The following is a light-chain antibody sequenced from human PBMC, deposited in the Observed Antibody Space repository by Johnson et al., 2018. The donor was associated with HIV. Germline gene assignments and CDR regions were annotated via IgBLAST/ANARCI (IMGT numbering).Light chain of an antibody. J-gene: IGLJ1*01. CDR3: GTWDSSLSAGRV. CDR2: ENN. CDR1: SSNIGNNY. V-gene: IGLV1-51*02. Sequence: QSVLTQPPSVSAAPGQKVTISCSGSSSNIGNNYVSCYQQLPGTAPKLLIYENNKRPSGIPDRFSGSKSGTSATLGITGLQTGDEADYYCGTWDSSLSAGRVFGTGTKVTVL.